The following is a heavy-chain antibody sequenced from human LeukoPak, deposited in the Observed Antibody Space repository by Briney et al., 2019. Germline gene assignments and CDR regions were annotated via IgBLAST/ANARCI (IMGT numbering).Heavy chain of an antibody. CDR1: GVPFSTYG. CDR3: ATGGGYYYSH. V-gene: IGHV3-33*01. J-gene: IGHJ4*02. Sequence: GGSLRLSCAASGVPFSTYGFHWVRQAPGKGLEWVVVAYGDGSQQYYAESVKGRFTISKDTSKNILYVEMNSLRVEDTAVYFCATGGGYYYSHWGQGTLVTVSS. D-gene: IGHD3-22*01. CDR2: AYGDGSQQ.